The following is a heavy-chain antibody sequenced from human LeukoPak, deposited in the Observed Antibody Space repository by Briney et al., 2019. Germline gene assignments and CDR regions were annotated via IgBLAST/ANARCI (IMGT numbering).Heavy chain of an antibody. Sequence: PSETLSLTCTVSGGSIITSSNYWGWIRQPPGKGLEWIGSIYYSGSTYYNPSLKSRVTISVDTSKNQFSLKLSSVTAADTAVYYCARERLLSYYYYYYMDVWGKGTTVTVSS. CDR2: IYYSGST. CDR3: ARERLLSYYYYYYMDV. V-gene: IGHV4-39*07. J-gene: IGHJ6*03. D-gene: IGHD2-15*01. CDR1: GGSIITSSNY.